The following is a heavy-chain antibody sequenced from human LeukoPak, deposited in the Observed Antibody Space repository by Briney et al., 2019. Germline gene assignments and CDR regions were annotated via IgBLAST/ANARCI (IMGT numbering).Heavy chain of an antibody. CDR3: APGPKSGSGTRIGYFDF. J-gene: IGHJ4*02. CDR1: GYSFTNYQ. Sequence: ASVKVSCKASGYSFTNYQMHWVRQAPGQGLEWMGWINPNSGGTTYAQKFQGRVTMTRDTSISTAYMELSRLRSDDTAVYYCAPGPKSGSGTRIGYFDFWGQGTQVTVSS. D-gene: IGHD3-10*01. CDR2: INPNSGGT. V-gene: IGHV1-2*02.